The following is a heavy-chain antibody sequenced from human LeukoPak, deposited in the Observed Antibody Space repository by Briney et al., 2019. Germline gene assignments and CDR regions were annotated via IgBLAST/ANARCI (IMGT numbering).Heavy chain of an antibody. CDR1: GFTFSSYS. CDR3: ARDGGSYPHLAFDY. V-gene: IGHV3-21*01. D-gene: IGHD3-16*02. CDR2: ISSGSSYI. J-gene: IGHJ4*02. Sequence: GGSLRLSCAASGFTFSSYSMNWVRQAPGKGLEWVSSISSGSSYIYYADSVKGRFTISRDNAKNSLYLQMNSLRAEDTAVYYCARDGGSYPHLAFDYWGQGTLVIVSS.